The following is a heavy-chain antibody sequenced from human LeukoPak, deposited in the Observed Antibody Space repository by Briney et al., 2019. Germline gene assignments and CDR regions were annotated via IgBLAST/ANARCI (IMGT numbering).Heavy chain of an antibody. CDR2: INNDGSDT. J-gene: IGHJ4*02. CDR3: ARDGILGSHDC. D-gene: IGHD3-3*02. Sequence: GGSLRLSCAASGFTFRSYWMHWVRQTPGKGLEWVSHINNDGSDTSYADSVKGRFTITRDNAKNTLFLQMNSPRAEDTAVYYCARDGILGSHDCWGQGTLVTVSS. CDR1: GFTFRSYW. V-gene: IGHV3-74*01.